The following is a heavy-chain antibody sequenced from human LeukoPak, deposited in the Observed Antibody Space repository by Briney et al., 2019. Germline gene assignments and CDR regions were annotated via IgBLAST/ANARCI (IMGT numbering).Heavy chain of an antibody. D-gene: IGHD6-19*01. J-gene: IGHJ5*02. Sequence: ASVTVSFKASGYTFTSYAMHWGRQAPGQRLEGMGWINAGNGNTKYSQKCQGRVTITRDTSASTAYLELISLRSEATAVFYCATNLPYPIAVAGHNWFDPWGQGTLVTVSS. CDR1: GYTFTSYA. CDR2: INAGNGNT. CDR3: ATNLPYPIAVAGHNWFDP. V-gene: IGHV1-3*01.